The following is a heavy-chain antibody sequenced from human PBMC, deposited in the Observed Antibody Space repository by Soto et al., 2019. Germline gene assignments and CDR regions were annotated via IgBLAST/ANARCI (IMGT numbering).Heavy chain of an antibody. CDR3: ARDVGYGLIDY. CDR2: INAYNGNT. V-gene: IGHV1-18*01. Sequence: ASVKVSCKASGYSFTRYGIGWARQAPGQGLEWMGWINAYNGNTNYAQKLQGRVTMTTDTSTSTAYMELRSLRSDDTAVYYCARDVGYGLIDYWGQGTLVTVSS. CDR1: GYSFTRYG. D-gene: IGHD5-18*01. J-gene: IGHJ4*02.